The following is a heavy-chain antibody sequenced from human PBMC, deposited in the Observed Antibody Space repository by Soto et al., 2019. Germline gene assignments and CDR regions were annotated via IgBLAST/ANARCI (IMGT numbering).Heavy chain of an antibody. D-gene: IGHD3-10*01. Sequence: GGSLRLSCAASGFTFSSYGMHWVRQAPGKGLEWVAGIRYDGSNKYYADSVKGRFTISRDNSKNTLYLQMNSLRAEDTALYYCARDFDGSGYYFDYWGQGTLVTVSS. V-gene: IGHV3-33*01. J-gene: IGHJ4*02. CDR3: ARDFDGSGYYFDY. CDR1: GFTFSSYG. CDR2: IRYDGSNK.